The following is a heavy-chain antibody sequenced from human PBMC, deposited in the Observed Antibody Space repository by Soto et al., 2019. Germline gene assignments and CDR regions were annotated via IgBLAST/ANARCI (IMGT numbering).Heavy chain of an antibody. Sequence: EVQLVESGGGLVQPGRSLRLSCAASGFSFEDYAMHWVRQAPGKGLEWVSGIAWNSDIIGYADAVKGRFTISRDNGKNALYLQMNSMRPEDTALYYCAKDHYGSAIYGMDVWGQGTTVTVSS. CDR1: GFSFEDYA. V-gene: IGHV3-9*01. D-gene: IGHD3-10*01. CDR2: IAWNSDII. J-gene: IGHJ6*02. CDR3: AKDHYGSAIYGMDV.